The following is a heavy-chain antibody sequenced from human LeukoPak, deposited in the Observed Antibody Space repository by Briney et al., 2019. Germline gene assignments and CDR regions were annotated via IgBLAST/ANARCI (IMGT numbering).Heavy chain of an antibody. D-gene: IGHD3-3*01. J-gene: IGHJ4*02. CDR1: GASINSNYW. Sequence: SETLSLTCAVSGASINSNYWWSWVRPSPGKGLEWIGEISHTGSAHYNPSLESRVTILRDKSKNQFSLMLRSATTADTAVYYCARHYDFWSGYNYWGQGTLVTVSS. CDR3: ARHYDFWSGYNY. CDR2: ISHTGSA. V-gene: IGHV4-4*02.